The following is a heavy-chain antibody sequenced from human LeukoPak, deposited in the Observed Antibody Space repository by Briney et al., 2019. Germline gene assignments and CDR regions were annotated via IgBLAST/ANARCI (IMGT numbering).Heavy chain of an antibody. Sequence: PSETLSLTCTVSGGSISSSSYYWGWIRQPPGKGLEWIGSIYYSGSTYYNPSLKSRVTISVDTSKNRFSLKLSSVTAADTAVYYCARYGDGYTPFDYWGQGTLVTVSS. CDR2: IYYSGST. D-gene: IGHD5-24*01. CDR3: ARYGDGYTPFDY. J-gene: IGHJ4*02. CDR1: GGSISSSSYY. V-gene: IGHV4-39*01.